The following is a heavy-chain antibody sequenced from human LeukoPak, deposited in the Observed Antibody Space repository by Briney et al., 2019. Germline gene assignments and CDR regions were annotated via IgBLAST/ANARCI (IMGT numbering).Heavy chain of an antibody. V-gene: IGHV4-34*01. J-gene: IGHJ4*02. CDR3: ARGPYSSSQISLLLLDRRFDY. Sequence: SETLSLTCAVYGGSFSGYYWSWIRQPPGKGLEWIGEINHSGSTNYNPSLKSRVSISVDTSKNQSSLKLSSVTAADTAVYYCARGPYSSSQISLLLLDRRFDYWGQGTLVTVSS. CDR1: GGSFSGYY. CDR2: INHSGST. D-gene: IGHD6-13*01.